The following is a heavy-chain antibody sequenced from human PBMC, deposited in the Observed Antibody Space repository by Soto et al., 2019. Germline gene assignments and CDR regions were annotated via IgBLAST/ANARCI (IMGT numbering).Heavy chain of an antibody. D-gene: IGHD3-10*01. V-gene: IGHV3-9*01. CDR1: RFTFDDYA. CDR3: AKRGLYGSGSRGYFDY. Sequence: EVQLVESGGGLVQPGRSLRLSCAASRFTFDDYAMHWVRQAPGKGLEWVSGISWNSGSIGYADSVKGRFTISRDNAKNSLYLQMNSLRAEDTALYYCAKRGLYGSGSRGYFDYWGQGTLVTVSS. CDR2: ISWNSGSI. J-gene: IGHJ4*02.